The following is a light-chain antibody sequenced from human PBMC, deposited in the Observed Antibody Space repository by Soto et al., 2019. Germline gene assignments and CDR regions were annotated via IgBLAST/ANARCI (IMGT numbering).Light chain of an antibody. CDR3: QQYGRT. Sequence: EVVMTQSPATLSVSPGERATLSCRASESVSGSYIAWYQQKVGQSPRLLIYGASNRATGIPDRFSGSGSGTDFTLTISRLEPEDFAMYYCQQYGRTFGLGTKVDIK. CDR2: GAS. V-gene: IGKV3-20*01. CDR1: ESVSGSY. J-gene: IGKJ1*01.